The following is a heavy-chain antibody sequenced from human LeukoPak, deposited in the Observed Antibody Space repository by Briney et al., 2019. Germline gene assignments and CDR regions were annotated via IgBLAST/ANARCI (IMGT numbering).Heavy chain of an antibody. D-gene: IGHD1-26*01. Sequence: SQTLSLTCTVSGGSISSGGYYWSWIRQPPGKGLEWIGDIYCSGSTNYNPSLKSRVTISVDTSKNQFSLRLSSVTAADTAVYYSARLASGSYGPLTPFDYWGQGTLVTVSS. CDR3: ARLASGSYGPLTPFDY. V-gene: IGHV4-61*09. CDR2: IYCSGST. J-gene: IGHJ4*02. CDR1: GGSISSGGYY.